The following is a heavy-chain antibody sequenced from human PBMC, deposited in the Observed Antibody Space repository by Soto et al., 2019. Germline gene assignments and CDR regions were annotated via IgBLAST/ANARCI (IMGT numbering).Heavy chain of an antibody. D-gene: IGHD3-10*01. J-gene: IGHJ4*02. CDR3: ARDSNLGSGSHGDY. CDR2: IKQDGSEK. CDR1: GFTFSSYW. V-gene: IGHV3-7*01. Sequence: GGSLRLSCAASGFTFSSYWMSWVRQAPGKGLEWVANIKQDGSEKYYVDSVKGRFTISRDNAKNSLYLQMNSLRAEDTAVYYCARDSNLGSGSHGDYWGQGTLVTVSS.